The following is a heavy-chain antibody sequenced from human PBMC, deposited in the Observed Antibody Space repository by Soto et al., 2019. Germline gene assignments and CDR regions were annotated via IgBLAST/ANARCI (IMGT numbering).Heavy chain of an antibody. D-gene: IGHD5-12*01. CDR3: LSGEGQNGHDTRFDY. CDR2: ISYNGIDT. Sequence: QMQLVESGGGVVQPGKSLRLSCAASGFTFSNHGIHWFRQAPGKGLEWVGDISYNGIDTWYADSVQGRFTIYRANFKNPAYLQMNGLRLEDTAVYYCLSGEGQNGHDTRFDYWCQGTLVTVSP. J-gene: IGHJ4*02. V-gene: IGHV3-30*03. CDR1: GFTFSNHG.